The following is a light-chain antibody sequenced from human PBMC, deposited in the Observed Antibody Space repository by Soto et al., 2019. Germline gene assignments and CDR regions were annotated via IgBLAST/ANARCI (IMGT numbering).Light chain of an antibody. V-gene: IGKV3-20*01. CDR3: QQYVNSRWT. Sequence: EIVLTQSPGTLSLSPGERATLSCRASQSVSSRYLAWYQQKPGQAPRLLISGASTRATRIPDRFIGSESGTDFALTISILEPEEFAVYCCQQYVNSRWTFGQETKVEIK. J-gene: IGKJ1*01. CDR1: QSVSSRY. CDR2: GAS.